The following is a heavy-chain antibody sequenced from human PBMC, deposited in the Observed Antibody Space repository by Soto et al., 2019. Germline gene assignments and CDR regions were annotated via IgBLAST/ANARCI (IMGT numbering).Heavy chain of an antibody. V-gene: IGHV3-13*01. CDR1: GFTFSRSD. CDR3: VREGLAARPGWFDP. CDR2: IGIAGDT. D-gene: IGHD6-6*01. Sequence: GGSLRLSCAASGFTFSRSDMHWVRQATGKGLEWVSAIGIAGDTYYSDSVKGRFTISRENAKNSLYLQMDSLGVADTAVYYCVREGLAARPGWFDPWGQGTLVTVSS. J-gene: IGHJ5*02.